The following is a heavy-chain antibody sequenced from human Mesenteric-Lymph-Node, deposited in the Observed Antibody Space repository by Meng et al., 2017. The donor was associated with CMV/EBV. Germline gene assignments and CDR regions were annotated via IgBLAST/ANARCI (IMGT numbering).Heavy chain of an antibody. V-gene: IGHV4-34*01. J-gene: IGHJ5*02. D-gene: IGHD1-26*01. CDR1: GGAFSGYY. Sequence: CAVYGGAFSGYYWSESRQPRGEGLEWIGEINHSGSTNYNPSLKRRVTISVDTSKNQFSLKLSSVTAADTAVYYCARASGSYPNWFDPWGQGTLVTVSS. CDR2: INHSGST. CDR3: ARASGSYPNWFDP.